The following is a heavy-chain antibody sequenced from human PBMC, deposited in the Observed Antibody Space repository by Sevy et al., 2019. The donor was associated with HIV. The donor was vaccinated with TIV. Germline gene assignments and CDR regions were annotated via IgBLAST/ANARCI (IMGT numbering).Heavy chain of an antibody. J-gene: IGHJ3*02. CDR1: GFTFSSYA. D-gene: IGHD3-9*01. CDR3: ARPLGSGDWLLHHPDAFDI. CDR2: ISYDGSNK. V-gene: IGHV3-30-3*01. Sequence: QLGGSLRLSCAASGFTFSSYAMHWVRQAPGKGLEWVAVISYDGSNKYYADSVKGRFTISRDNSKNTLYLQMNSLRAEDTAVYYCARPLGSGDWLLHHPDAFDIWGQGTMVTVSS.